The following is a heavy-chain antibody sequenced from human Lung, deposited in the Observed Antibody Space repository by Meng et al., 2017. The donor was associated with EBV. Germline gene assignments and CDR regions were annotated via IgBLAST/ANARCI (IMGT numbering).Heavy chain of an antibody. Sequence: QVQPQQSGPGLMTPSQTPSLTCTVSGGSISSGDYYWSWIRQPPGKGLEWIGYIYYSGSTYYNPSLKSRVTISVDTSKNQFSLKLSSVTAADTAVYYCAREWCSGGSCYPDYWGQGTLVTVSS. V-gene: IGHV4-30-4*01. J-gene: IGHJ4*02. D-gene: IGHD2-15*01. CDR1: GGSISSGDYY. CDR2: IYYSGST. CDR3: AREWCSGGSCYPDY.